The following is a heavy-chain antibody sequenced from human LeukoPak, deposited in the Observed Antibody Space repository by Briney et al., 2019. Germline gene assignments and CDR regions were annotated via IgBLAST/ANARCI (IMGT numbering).Heavy chain of an antibody. V-gene: IGHV3-30*18. D-gene: IGHD6-19*01. CDR2: ISYDGSNK. J-gene: IGHJ4*02. CDR3: AKGGSGRDFDY. Sequence: GGSLRLSCAASGFTFSSYGMHWVRQAPGKWLEWVAVISYDGSNKYYADSVKGRFTISRDNSKNTLYLQMNSLRAEDTAVYYCAKGGSGRDFDYWGQGTLVTVSS. CDR1: GFTFSSYG.